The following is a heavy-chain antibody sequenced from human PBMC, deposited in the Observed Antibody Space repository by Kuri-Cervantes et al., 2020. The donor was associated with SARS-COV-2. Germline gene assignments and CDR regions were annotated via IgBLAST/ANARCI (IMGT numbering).Heavy chain of an antibody. CDR3: ARIGPELFPWSGFYRHYYYMDV. V-gene: IGHV3-21*01. CDR2: ISSSSSYI. Sequence: GGSLRLSCAASGFTFSNYAMNWVRQAPGKGLEWVSSISSSSSYIYYADSVKGRFTISRDNAKNSLYLQMNSLRAEDTAVYYCARIGPELFPWSGFYRHYYYMDVWGKGTTVTVSS. CDR1: GFTFSNYA. D-gene: IGHD3-3*01. J-gene: IGHJ6*03.